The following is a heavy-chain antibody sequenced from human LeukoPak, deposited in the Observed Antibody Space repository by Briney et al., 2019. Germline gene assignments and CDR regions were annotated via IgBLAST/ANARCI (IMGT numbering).Heavy chain of an antibody. CDR2: IKRDGSKK. D-gene: IGHD5-24*01. CDR3: TRVGYIDEGIDY. V-gene: IGHV3-7*04. Sequence: GGSLRLSCVASGFPFSSYWMTWVRQAPGKGLEWVANIKRDGSKKSYVDSVKGRFTISRDNTKNSLYLQMNSLRAEDTAIYYCTRVGYIDEGIDYWGQGTLVTVSS. J-gene: IGHJ4*02. CDR1: GFPFSSYW.